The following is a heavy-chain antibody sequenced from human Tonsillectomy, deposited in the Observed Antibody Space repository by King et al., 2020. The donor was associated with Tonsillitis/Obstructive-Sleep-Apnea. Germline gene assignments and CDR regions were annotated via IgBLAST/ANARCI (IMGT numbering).Heavy chain of an antibody. Sequence: VQLTQWGAGLLKPSETLSLPCAVYGGSFSGYYWSWIRQPPGKGLEWIGEISHSGITNYNPSLKSRVTISIDTSKNQFSLRLSSVTAADTSVYYCARGRDESNYDLLTGYFDYWGQGNLVTVSS. CDR2: ISHSGIT. V-gene: IGHV4-34*01. J-gene: IGHJ4*02. D-gene: IGHD3-9*01. CDR1: GGSFSGYY. CDR3: ARGRDESNYDLLTGYFDY.